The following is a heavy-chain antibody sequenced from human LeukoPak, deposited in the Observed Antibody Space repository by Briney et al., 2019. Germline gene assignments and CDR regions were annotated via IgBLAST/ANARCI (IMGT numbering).Heavy chain of an antibody. V-gene: IGHV4-34*01. Sequence: SETLSLTCAVYGGSFSGYYWSWIRQPPGNGLEWIGEINHSGSTNYNPSLKSRVTISVDTSKNQFSLKLSSVTAADTAVYYCARVGYRSGWYIGYWGQGTLVTVSS. CDR1: GGSFSGYY. J-gene: IGHJ4*02. D-gene: IGHD6-19*01. CDR2: INHSGST. CDR3: ARVGYRSGWYIGY.